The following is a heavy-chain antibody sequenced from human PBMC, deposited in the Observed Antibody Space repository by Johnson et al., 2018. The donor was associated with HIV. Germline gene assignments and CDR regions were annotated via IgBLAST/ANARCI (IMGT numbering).Heavy chain of an antibody. V-gene: IGHV3-66*01. CDR1: GFTVSSNY. CDR2: IYSGGST. Sequence: VQLVESGGGLVQPGGSLRLSCAASGFTVSSNYMSWVRQAPGKGLEWVSVIYSGGSTYYADSVKGRFTISRDNSKNTLYLQMNSLRAEDTAVYYCARGGRYSESVNDAHDIWGQGTKVTVSS. D-gene: IGHD1-26*01. CDR3: ARGGRYSESVNDAHDI. J-gene: IGHJ3*02.